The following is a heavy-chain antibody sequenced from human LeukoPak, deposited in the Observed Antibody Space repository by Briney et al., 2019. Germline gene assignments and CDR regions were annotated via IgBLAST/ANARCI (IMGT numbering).Heavy chain of an antibody. V-gene: IGHV3-11*04. D-gene: IGHD2-2*01. CDR2: ISSSGSTI. CDR3: ARGGYGLGYCSSTSCYTFDY. Sequence: GGSLRLSCAASGFTVSSNYMSWVRQAPGKGLEWVSYISSSGSTIYYADSVKGRFTISRDNAKNSLYLQMNSLRAEDTAVYYCARGGYGLGYCSSTSCYTFDYWGQGTLVTVSS. CDR1: GFTVSSNY. J-gene: IGHJ4*02.